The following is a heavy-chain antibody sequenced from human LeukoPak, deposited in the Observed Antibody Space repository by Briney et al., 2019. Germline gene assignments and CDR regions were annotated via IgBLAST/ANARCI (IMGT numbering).Heavy chain of an antibody. CDR1: VFIFSRYG. CDR2: IWYDGSNQ. CDR3: VRDQLSRSGDWYFDL. J-gene: IGHJ2*01. V-gene: IGHV3-33*01. Sequence: GGSLRLSCAASVFIFSRYGMHWVRQAPGKGLEWVAVIWYDGSNQYYADSVKGRFTISRDNSKNTLYLQMNSLRAEDTGVYYCVRDQLSRSGDWYFDLWGRGTLVSVSS. D-gene: IGHD5-24*01.